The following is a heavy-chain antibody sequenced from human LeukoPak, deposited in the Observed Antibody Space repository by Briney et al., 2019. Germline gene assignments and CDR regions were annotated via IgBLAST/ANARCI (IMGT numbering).Heavy chain of an antibody. CDR3: ASGTLRLLVYDYYYMDV. CDR2: ISSSSRYI. D-gene: IGHD3-3*01. CDR1: GFTFSSYS. J-gene: IGHJ6*03. Sequence: PGGSLRLSCAASGFTFSSYSMNWVRQAPGKGLEWVSSISSSSRYIYYADSVKGRFTISRDNAKHSLYLQMNSLRTEDTAVYYCASGTLRLLVYDYYYMDVWGKGTTVTVSS. V-gene: IGHV3-21*01.